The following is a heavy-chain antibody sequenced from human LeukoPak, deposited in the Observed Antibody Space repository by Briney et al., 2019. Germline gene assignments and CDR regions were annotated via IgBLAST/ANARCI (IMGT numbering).Heavy chain of an antibody. D-gene: IGHD3-16*01. J-gene: IGHJ3*02. CDR1: GYTFTDYY. CDR2: IDLYTTGT. V-gene: IGHV1-2*02. CDR3: ARVSGGLGLESGLAFDI. Sequence: ASVKVSCKASGYTFTDYYMIWVRRAPGQGLEWMGWIDLYTTGTNSAQKFEGRVTMTRDTSISTAYMELSRLRSDDTAVYYCARVSGGLGLESGLAFDIWGQGTLVTVSS.